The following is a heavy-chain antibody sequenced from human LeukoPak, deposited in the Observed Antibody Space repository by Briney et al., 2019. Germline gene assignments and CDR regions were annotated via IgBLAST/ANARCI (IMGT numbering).Heavy chain of an antibody. D-gene: IGHD3-10*01. Sequence: GGSLRLSCAASGFTFSSYWMNWVRQGPGKGLVWVSDINSDGSITSYADSVKGRFTISRDNAKNTLYLQMNSLRAEDTAVYYCAGVESGSGLKWFDPWGQGTLVTVSS. CDR2: INSDGSIT. CDR1: GFTFSSYW. J-gene: IGHJ5*02. V-gene: IGHV3-74*01. CDR3: AGVESGSGLKWFDP.